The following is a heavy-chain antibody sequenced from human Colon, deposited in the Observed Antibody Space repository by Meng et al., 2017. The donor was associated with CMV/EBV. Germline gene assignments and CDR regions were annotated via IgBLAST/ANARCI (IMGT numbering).Heavy chain of an antibody. CDR2: ISGSGGST. CDR1: GFTFSSYA. CDR3: SRGQDFVVVPTPKNFFDP. J-gene: IGHJ5*02. Sequence: GESLKISCAASGFTFSSYAMSWVRQAPGKGLEWVSAISGSGGSTYYADSVKGRFTISRDNSKNTLYLQMNSLRAEDTAVYYCSRGQDFVVVPTPKNFFDPWGQGTQVTVSS. V-gene: IGHV3-23*01. D-gene: IGHD2-2*01.